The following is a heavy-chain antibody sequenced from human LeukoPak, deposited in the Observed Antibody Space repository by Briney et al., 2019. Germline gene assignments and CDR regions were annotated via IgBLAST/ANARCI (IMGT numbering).Heavy chain of an antibody. J-gene: IGHJ3*02. D-gene: IGHD3-22*01. CDR2: IFHSGAT. CDR1: GGSISSYY. CDR3: ARDGGYYYDSSGYGAFDI. V-gene: IGHV4-59*01. Sequence: SETLSLTCTISGGSISSYYWSWIRQPPGKGLEWIGYIFHSGATNYSPSLKSRVTMSVDTSKNQFSLKLSSVTAADTAVYYCARDGGYYYDSSGYGAFDIWGQGTMVTVSS.